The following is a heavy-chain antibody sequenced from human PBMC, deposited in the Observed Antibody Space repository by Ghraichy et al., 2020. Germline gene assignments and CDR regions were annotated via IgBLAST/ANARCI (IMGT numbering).Heavy chain of an antibody. CDR1: GFTFSRYA. CDR3: AKDYSFGVVGQLDN. D-gene: IGHD1-26*01. CDR2: ISGGGTP. J-gene: IGHJ4*02. Sequence: GESLNISCEASGFTFSRYAINWVRQAPGQGLEWVSAISGGGTPHYSDSVRGRFTMSRDNSKNMVSLQMNSLRDNDTAVYFCAKDYSFGVVGQLDNWGQGTLVSVSS. V-gene: IGHV3-23*01.